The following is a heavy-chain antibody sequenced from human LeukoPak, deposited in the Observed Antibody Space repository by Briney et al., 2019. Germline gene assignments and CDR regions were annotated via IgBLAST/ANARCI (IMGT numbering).Heavy chain of an antibody. V-gene: IGHV1-18*01. Sequence: ASVKVSCKASGYTFTGYGISWVRQAPGQGLEWMGWISAYNGSTNYAQKLQGRVTMTTDTSTSTAYMELRSLRSDDTAVYYCAGELTGTTFGIFDYWGQGTLVTVSS. D-gene: IGHD1-7*01. J-gene: IGHJ4*02. CDR1: GYTFTGYG. CDR2: ISAYNGST. CDR3: AGELTGTTFGIFDY.